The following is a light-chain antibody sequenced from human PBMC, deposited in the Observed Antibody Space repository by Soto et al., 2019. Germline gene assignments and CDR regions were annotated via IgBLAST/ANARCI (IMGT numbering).Light chain of an antibody. CDR3: QPYETYYT. V-gene: IGKV1-5*03. J-gene: IGKJ2*01. Sequence: DIQMTQSPATLSASVGDRVTITCRASQSISTWLAWYQQKPGKAPNLLIYKASNLESGVPSRFSGSGSGTDFTLTISGMQRDDFATYYCQPYETYYTFGQGTKLEIK. CDR2: KAS. CDR1: QSISTW.